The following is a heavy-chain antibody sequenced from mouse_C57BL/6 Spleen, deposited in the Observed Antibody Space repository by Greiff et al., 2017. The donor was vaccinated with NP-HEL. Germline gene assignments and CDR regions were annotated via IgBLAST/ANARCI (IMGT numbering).Heavy chain of an antibody. V-gene: IGHV1-82*01. Sequence: QVQLKESGPELVKPGASVKISCKASGYAFSSSWMNWVKQRPGQGLEWIGRIYPGDGDNNYNGKFKGKATLTADKSSSTAYMQLSSLTSEDSAVYFCADSWGSYFDYWGQGTTLTVSS. CDR2: IYPGDGDN. D-gene: IGHD3-2*01. J-gene: IGHJ2*01. CDR1: GYAFSSSW. CDR3: ADSWGSYFDY.